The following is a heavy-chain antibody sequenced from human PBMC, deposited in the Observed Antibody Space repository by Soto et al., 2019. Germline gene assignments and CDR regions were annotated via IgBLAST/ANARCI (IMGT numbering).Heavy chain of an antibody. J-gene: IGHJ6*02. V-gene: IGHV4-34*01. D-gene: IGHD3-3*01. CDR3: ARGSYYDFWSGYYLRYYYYYGMDV. Sequence: SETLSLTCAVYGGSFSGYYWSWIRQPPGKGLEWIGEINHSGSTNYNPSLKSRVTISVDTSKNQFSLKLSSVTAADTAVYYCARGSYYDFWSGYYLRYYYYYGMDVWGQGTTVT. CDR1: GGSFSGYY. CDR2: INHSGST.